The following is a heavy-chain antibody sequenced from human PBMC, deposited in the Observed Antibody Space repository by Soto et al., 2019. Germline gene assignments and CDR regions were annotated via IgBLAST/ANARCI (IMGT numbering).Heavy chain of an antibody. V-gene: IGHV4-59*01. Sequence: SETLSLTCTVSGGSISNYYWSWIRRPPGKGLEWIGYIHYTGSTNCDPSLKSRVTISVDTSKNQFSLKLRSVTAADTAIYYCARGLYAGTGWTFGYWGQGTLVTVSS. CDR3: ARGLYAGTGWTFGY. D-gene: IGHD2-8*02. CDR2: IHYTGST. CDR1: GGSISNYY. J-gene: IGHJ4*02.